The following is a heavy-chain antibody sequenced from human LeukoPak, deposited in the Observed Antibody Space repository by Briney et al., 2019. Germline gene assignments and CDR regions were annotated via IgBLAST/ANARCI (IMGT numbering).Heavy chain of an antibody. V-gene: IGHV1-2*02. Sequence: GASVKVSCKASGYTFTGYYMHWVRQAPGQGLEWMGWINLNSGGTNDAQKFQDRGTMTRDTSISTAYMQLSRLRSDDTAVYYCARSPDILTGETFDYWGQGTLVTVSS. CDR3: ARSPDILTGETFDY. D-gene: IGHD3-9*01. J-gene: IGHJ4*02. CDR2: INLNSGGT. CDR1: GYTFTGYY.